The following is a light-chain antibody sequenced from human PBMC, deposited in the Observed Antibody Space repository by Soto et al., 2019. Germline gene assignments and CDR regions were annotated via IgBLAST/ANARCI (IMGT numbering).Light chain of an antibody. CDR3: QQYNNWTS. CDR2: GAS. V-gene: IGKV3-15*01. J-gene: IGKJ4*01. Sequence: IVITQSPATLSVSPGERATLSCRASQSVSSNLAWYQQKPGQAPRLLIYGASTRATGIPARFSGSGSGTEFTLTISSLQSEDFAVLYCQQYNNWTSFGVGTKVESK. CDR1: QSVSSN.